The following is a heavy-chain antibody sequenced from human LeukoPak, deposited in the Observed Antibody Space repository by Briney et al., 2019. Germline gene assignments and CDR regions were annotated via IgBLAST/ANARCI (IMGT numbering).Heavy chain of an antibody. CDR3: ARGYGKFDY. J-gene: IGHJ4*02. V-gene: IGHV4-59*11. CDR2: IYYSGST. CDR1: GGSISSHY. D-gene: IGHD4-17*01. Sequence: PSETLSLTCAVSGGSISSHYWSWIRQPPGKGLEWIGYIYYSGSTNYNPSLKSRVTISVDTSKNQFSLKLSSVTTADTAVYYCARGYGKFDYWGQGALVTVSS.